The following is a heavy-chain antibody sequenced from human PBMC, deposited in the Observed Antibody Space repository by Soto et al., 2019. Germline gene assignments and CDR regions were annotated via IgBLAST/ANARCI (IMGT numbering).Heavy chain of an antibody. Sequence: QVQLVQSGAEVKEPGASVRVSCKASGYTFQNYHMHWVRQAPGQGLEWMGIIHPSGETTTYAQRLQGRLAMTRDTSMRTAYIELSSLTSEDTAVYYCARDLWGSWTVDYWGQGTLVTVSS. CDR2: IHPSGETT. V-gene: IGHV1-46*02. CDR1: GYTFQNYH. D-gene: IGHD3-16*01. CDR3: ARDLWGSWTVDY. J-gene: IGHJ4*02.